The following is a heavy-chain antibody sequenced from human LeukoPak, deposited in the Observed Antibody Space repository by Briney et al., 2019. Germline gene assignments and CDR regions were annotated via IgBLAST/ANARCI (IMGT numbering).Heavy chain of an antibody. CDR2: ISSSGSTI. Sequence: PGGSLRLSCAASGFTFSSYEMNWVRQAPGKGLEWVSYISSSGSTIYYADSVKGRFTISRDNAKNSLYLQMNSLRAEDTAVYYCARVGAAARDYYYYYMDVWGKGTTVTISS. D-gene: IGHD6-13*01. V-gene: IGHV3-48*03. CDR1: GFTFSSYE. J-gene: IGHJ6*03. CDR3: ARVGAAARDYYYYYMDV.